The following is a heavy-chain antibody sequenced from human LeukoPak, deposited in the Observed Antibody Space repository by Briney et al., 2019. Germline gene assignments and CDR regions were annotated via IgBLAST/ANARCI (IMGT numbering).Heavy chain of an antibody. CDR1: GGSISSYY. J-gene: IGHJ5*02. Sequence: SETLSLTCTVSGGSISSYYWGWIRQPPGKGLEWIGSIYYSGSTYYNPSLKSRVTISVDTSKNQFSLKLSSVTAADTAVYYCASAGPIVVVVAATPHWFDPWGQGTLVTVSS. D-gene: IGHD2-15*01. CDR3: ASAGPIVVVVAATPHWFDP. V-gene: IGHV4-39*07. CDR2: IYYSGST.